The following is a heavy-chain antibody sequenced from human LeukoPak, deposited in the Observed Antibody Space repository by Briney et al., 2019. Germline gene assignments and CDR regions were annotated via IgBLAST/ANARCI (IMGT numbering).Heavy chain of an antibody. V-gene: IGHV3-48*03. D-gene: IGHD6-19*01. CDR1: GFPFSVYE. CDR2: IASSGTTI. J-gene: IGHJ4*02. CDR3: ALLAVASDFDY. Sequence: GGSLRLSCAASGFPFSVYEMNWVRQAPGKGLEWVSNIASSGTTIYYADSVKGRFSISRDNAMSSLYLQMNSLRVEDTAVYYCALLAVASDFDYWGQGALVTVSS.